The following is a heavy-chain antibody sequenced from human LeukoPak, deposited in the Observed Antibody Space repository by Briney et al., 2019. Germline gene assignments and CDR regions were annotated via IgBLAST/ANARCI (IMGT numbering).Heavy chain of an antibody. V-gene: IGHV3-30-3*01. CDR1: GFTFSSYA. CDR2: ISYDGSNK. CDR3: ARSSSIAAFDY. D-gene: IGHD6-6*01. J-gene: IGHJ4*02. Sequence: GGSLRLSCAASGFTFSSYAMHWVRRAPAKGLEWVAMISYDGSNKHYADSVKGRFTISRDNSKNTLYLQMHSLGADDTAVYYCARSSSIAAFDYWGQGTLVTVSS.